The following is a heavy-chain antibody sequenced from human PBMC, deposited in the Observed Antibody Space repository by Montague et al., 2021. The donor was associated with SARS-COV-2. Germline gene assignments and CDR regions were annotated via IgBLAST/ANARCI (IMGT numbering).Heavy chain of an antibody. D-gene: IGHD3-16*01. Sequence: SETLSLTCTVAGXSISSDNWGTWVRQPPGKGLEWIGDIFDSGTTNYNPSRKSRLTISVDKSKNQISLKLISVAAADTAMYYCALPLGGARFDPWGQGTLVTVSS. CDR2: IFDSGTT. CDR3: ALPLGGARFDP. J-gene: IGHJ5*02. CDR1: GXSISSDNW. V-gene: IGHV4-4*02.